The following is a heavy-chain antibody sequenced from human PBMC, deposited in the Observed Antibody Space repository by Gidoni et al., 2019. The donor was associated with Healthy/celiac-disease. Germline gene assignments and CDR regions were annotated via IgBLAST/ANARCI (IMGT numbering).Heavy chain of an antibody. Sequence: QLQLQESGPGLVKPSETLSLTCTVSGGSISSSSYYWGWIRQPPGKGLEWIGSIYYRGSTYYNPSLKSRVTISVDTSKNQFSLKLSSVTAADTAVYYCARAGWGASSIDYWGQGTLVTVSS. CDR2: IYYRGST. J-gene: IGHJ4*02. D-gene: IGHD7-27*01. CDR3: ARAGWGASSIDY. CDR1: GGSISSSSYY. V-gene: IGHV4-39*07.